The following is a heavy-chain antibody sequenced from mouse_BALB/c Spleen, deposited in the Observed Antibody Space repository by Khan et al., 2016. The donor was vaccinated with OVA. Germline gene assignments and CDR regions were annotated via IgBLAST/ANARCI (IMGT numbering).Heavy chain of an antibody. D-gene: IGHD1-1*01. CDR3: ARSGTISTVVVTDFDF. CDR2: IKYSGST. V-gene: IGHV3-2*02. CDR1: GYAITSDYA. Sequence: EVQLVESGPGLVKPSQSLSLTCTVTGYAITSDYAWNWIRQFPGNKLEWMGYIKYSGSTSYNPSLKSRISITRDTSTNQFFLQLKSVTSEDTATYYCARSGTISTVVVTDFDFWGQGTTLTVSS. J-gene: IGHJ2*01.